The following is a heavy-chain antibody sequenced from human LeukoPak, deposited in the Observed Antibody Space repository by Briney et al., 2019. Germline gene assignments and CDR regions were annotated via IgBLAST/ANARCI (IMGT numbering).Heavy chain of an antibody. D-gene: IGHD5-12*01. CDR3: ARGPVGYSGSSYYFDY. CDR2: ISSSSSYI. Sequence: GGSLRLSCAASGFTFSSYSMNWVRQAPGKGLEWVSSISSSSSYIYYADSVKGRSTISRDNAKNSLYLQMNSLRAEDTAVYYCARGPVGYSGSSYYFDYWGQGTLVTVSS. J-gene: IGHJ4*02. V-gene: IGHV3-21*01. CDR1: GFTFSSYS.